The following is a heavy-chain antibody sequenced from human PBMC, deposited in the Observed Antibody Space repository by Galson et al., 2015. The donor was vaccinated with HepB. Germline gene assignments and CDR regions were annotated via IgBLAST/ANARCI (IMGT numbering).Heavy chain of an antibody. V-gene: IGHV3-15*01. CDR1: GLTFSKTW. CDR2: IKSKTDGGTI. J-gene: IGHJ4*02. CDR3: TTDPRD. Sequence: SLRLSCAASGLTFSKTWMSWVRQAPGKGLEWVGRIKSKTDGGTIDYVAPVKGRFTISRDYSKNTLHLQMKSLKTEDTGVYYCTTDPRDWGQGTLVTVSS.